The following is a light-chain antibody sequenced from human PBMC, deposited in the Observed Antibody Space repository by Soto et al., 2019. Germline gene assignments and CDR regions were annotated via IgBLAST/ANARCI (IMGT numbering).Light chain of an antibody. CDR1: QSVSSN. CDR2: GAS. Sequence: EIVMSESPATLSVSPGERATLSCRASQSVSSNLAWYQQEPGQAPRLLIYGASTKATGIPARFSGSGSGTAFTLTISSLQSEDFAVYYCQQYNNWPLWTFGQGTKVEIK. CDR3: QQYNNWPLWT. V-gene: IGKV3-15*01. J-gene: IGKJ1*01.